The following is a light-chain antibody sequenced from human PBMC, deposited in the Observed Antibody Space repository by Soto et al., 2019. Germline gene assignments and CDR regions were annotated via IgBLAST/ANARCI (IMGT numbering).Light chain of an antibody. CDR2: GAL. CDR3: QHYCSSPYT. J-gene: IGKJ2*01. CDR1: QSVSSTY. Sequence: EIVLTQSPGTLSLSPGERATLSCRASQSVSSTYLAWYQQKPGQAPRLLIYGALSRATGIPDRFSGSGSGTDYTLTLTRLEPEDFAVYYCQHYCSSPYTFGQGTKLEIK. V-gene: IGKV3-20*01.